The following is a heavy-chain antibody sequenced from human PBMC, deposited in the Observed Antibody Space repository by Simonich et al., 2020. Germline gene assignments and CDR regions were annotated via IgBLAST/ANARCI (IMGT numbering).Heavy chain of an antibody. J-gene: IGHJ3*01. CDR3: AKEVSSGFISG. D-gene: IGHD2-21*01. V-gene: IGHV1-2*02. Sequence: QVQLVQSGAEVKKPGASVKVSCKASGYTFTGYYMHWVRQAPGQGLEWMGWINPKSGGTNYAQKFQGRVTMTRDTSISTAYMELSRLRSDDTAVYYCAKEVSSGFISGWGQGTMVTVSS. CDR1: GYTFTGYY. CDR2: INPKSGGT.